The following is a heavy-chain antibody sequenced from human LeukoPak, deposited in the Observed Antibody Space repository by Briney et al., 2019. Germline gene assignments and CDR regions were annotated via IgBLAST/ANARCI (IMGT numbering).Heavy chain of an antibody. J-gene: IGHJ5*02. D-gene: IGHD3-16*01. Sequence: SQTLSLTCAISGDSVSRNSAAWNWVRQSPSRGLGWLGRTYYRSKWYTDYAVSVESRITINPGTSTNQFSLQLNSVTPEDTAVYYCARGGSWFDPWGQGTLVTVSS. V-gene: IGHV6-1*01. CDR3: ARGGSWFDP. CDR2: TYYRSKWYT. CDR1: GDSVSRNSAA.